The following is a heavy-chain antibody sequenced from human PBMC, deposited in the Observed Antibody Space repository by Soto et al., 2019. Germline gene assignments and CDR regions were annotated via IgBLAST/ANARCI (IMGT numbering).Heavy chain of an antibody. CDR3: ARGSFSSNSSWFDP. CDR1: GGSISSGGYY. CDR2: IYYSGGT. D-gene: IGHD6-6*01. Sequence: PSETLSLTCTVSGGSISSGGYYWSWIRQHPGKGLEWIGYIYYSGGTYYNPSLHSRVSIAVDTTENQFSLKLTSVTAADTSVYYCARGSFSSNSSWFDPWGRGTLVTVSS. V-gene: IGHV4-31*03. J-gene: IGHJ5*02.